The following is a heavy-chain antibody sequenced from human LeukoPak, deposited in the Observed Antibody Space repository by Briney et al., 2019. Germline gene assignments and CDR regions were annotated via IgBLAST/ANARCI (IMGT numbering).Heavy chain of an antibody. CDR1: GFKFNTYW. D-gene: IGHD4-17*01. CDR2: ISNSGNKI. J-gene: IGHJ6*03. CDR3: ARVVRKGPYGDGGYFYFFMDV. Sequence: GRSLRLSCAASGFKFNTYWMSWVRQAPGKGLEWVSYISNSGNKIYYSESVKGRFTISRDNAKNSLYLQMNSLRAEDTAVYYCARVVRKGPYGDGGYFYFFMDVWGKGTTVTVSS. V-gene: IGHV3-48*04.